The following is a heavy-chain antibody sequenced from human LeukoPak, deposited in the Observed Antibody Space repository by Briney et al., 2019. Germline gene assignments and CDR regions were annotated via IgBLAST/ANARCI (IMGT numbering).Heavy chain of an antibody. D-gene: IGHD6-6*01. CDR2: IIPIFGTA. V-gene: IGHV1-69*13. J-gene: IGHJ6*03. Sequence: GASVKVSCKASGGTFSSYAISWVRQAPGQGLEWMGGIIPIFGTANYAQKFQGRVTITADESTSTAYMELSSLRSEDTAVYYCARALPHAKSSIAARRYYYYYMDVWGKGTTVTVSS. CDR1: GGTFSSYA. CDR3: ARALPHAKSSIAARRYYYYYMDV.